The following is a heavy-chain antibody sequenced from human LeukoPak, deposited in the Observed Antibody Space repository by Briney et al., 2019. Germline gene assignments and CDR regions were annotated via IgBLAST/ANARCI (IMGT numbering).Heavy chain of an antibody. J-gene: IGHJ5*02. Sequence: SETLSLIYTVSGGSISGFYCSWIRQPPGKGLEWIAYIHHSGSTNYSPSLKSRVTISVDTSKNQFSLKLSSVTAADTAVYYCARRGGVAGCVSSIDWFDPWGQGTLVTVSS. CDR3: ARRGGVAGCVSSIDWFDP. CDR2: IHHSGST. D-gene: IGHD6-19*01. V-gene: IGHV4-59*08. CDR1: GGSISGFY.